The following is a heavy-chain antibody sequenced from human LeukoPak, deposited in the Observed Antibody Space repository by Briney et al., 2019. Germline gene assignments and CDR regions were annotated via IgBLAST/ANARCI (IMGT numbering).Heavy chain of an antibody. V-gene: IGHV3-33*01. D-gene: IGHD2-2*01. Sequence: PGGSLRLSCAASGFTFSSYGMHWVRQAPGKGLEWVAVIWYDGSNKYYADSVKGRFTISRDNSKNTLYLQMNSLRAEDTAVYYCARMGAVVVPAAPSDCYFDYWGQGTLVTVSS. J-gene: IGHJ4*02. CDR2: IWYDGSNK. CDR1: GFTFSSYG. CDR3: ARMGAVVVPAAPSDCYFDY.